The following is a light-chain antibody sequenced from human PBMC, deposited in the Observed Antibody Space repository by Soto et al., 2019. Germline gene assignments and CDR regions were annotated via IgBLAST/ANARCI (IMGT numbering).Light chain of an antibody. CDR1: QSIRSW. CDR3: EQYYIYPKT. J-gene: IGKJ1*01. Sequence: DIQMTQSPSTLSASVGDRVTITCRASQSIRSWLAWYQQKPGKAPKALIYKASTFESGVPSRFSGSGSGTEFTLTISSLQPDDFATYYCEQYYIYPKTFGQGTKVDIK. CDR2: KAS. V-gene: IGKV1-5*03.